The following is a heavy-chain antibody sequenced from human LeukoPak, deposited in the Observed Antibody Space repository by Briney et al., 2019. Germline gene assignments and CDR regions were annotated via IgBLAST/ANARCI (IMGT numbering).Heavy chain of an antibody. D-gene: IGHD2-2*01. CDR3: ARDLVVVPAASYYYYYGMDV. Sequence: ASVKVSCKASGYTFTGYYMHWVRQAPGQGLEWMGWINPNSGGTNYAQKFQGRVTMTRDTSISTAYMKLSRLRSDDTAVYYCARDLVVVPAASYYYYYGMDVWGQGTTVTVSS. CDR2: INPNSGGT. V-gene: IGHV1-2*02. CDR1: GYTFTGYY. J-gene: IGHJ6*02.